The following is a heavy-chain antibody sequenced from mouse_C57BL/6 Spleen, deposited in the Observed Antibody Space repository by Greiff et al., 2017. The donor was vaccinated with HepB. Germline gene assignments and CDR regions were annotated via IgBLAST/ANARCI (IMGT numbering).Heavy chain of an antibody. CDR1: GYTFTSYW. D-gene: IGHD1-1*01. CDR2: IYPGNSDT. CDR3: TKSWIYYYGSSYWYFDV. Sequence: VQLKQSGTVLARPGASVKMSCKTSGYTFTSYWMHWVNQRPGQGLEWIGAIYPGNSDTSYNQKFKGKAKLTAVTSASTAYMELSSLTNEDSAVYYCTKSWIYYYGSSYWYFDVWGTGTTVTVSS. V-gene: IGHV1-5*01. J-gene: IGHJ1*03.